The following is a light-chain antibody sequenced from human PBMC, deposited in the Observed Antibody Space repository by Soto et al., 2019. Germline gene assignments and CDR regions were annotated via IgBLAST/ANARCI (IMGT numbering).Light chain of an antibody. CDR1: QSISSSY. CDR3: QQYGSSPSIT. V-gene: IGKV3-20*01. J-gene: IGKJ5*01. CDR2: GAS. Sequence: ENVLTPSPGTLSLSPGERGTLSCRASQSISSSYLAWYQQKPGQAPRLLIYGASSRATGIPDRFSGSGSGTDFTLTISRLEPEDFAVYYCQQYGSSPSITFGQGTRLEIK.